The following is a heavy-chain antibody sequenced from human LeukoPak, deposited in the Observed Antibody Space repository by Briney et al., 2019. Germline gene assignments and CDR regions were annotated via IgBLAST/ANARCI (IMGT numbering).Heavy chain of an antibody. V-gene: IGHV4-38-2*01. CDR2: IYHSGST. J-gene: IGHJ4*02. Sequence: SETLSLTCAVSGYFISSGYYWGWIRQPPGKGLEWIGSIYHSGSTYYNPSLKSRVTISVDTSKNQFSLKLSSVTAADTAVYYCARVGSSSAGFDYWGQGSLVTVSS. CDR1: GYFISSGYY. D-gene: IGHD6-6*01. CDR3: ARVGSSSAGFDY.